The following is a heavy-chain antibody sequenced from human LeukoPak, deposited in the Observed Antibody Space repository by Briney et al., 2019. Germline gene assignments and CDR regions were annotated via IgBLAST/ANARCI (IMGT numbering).Heavy chain of an antibody. CDR1: GFTFSGFY. CDR3: ARDSLITMVRGVIITFWFDP. CDR2: IRSKPNSYTT. D-gene: IGHD3-10*01. J-gene: IGHJ5*02. Sequence: GGSLRLSCAASGFTFSGFYMHWVRQASGKGLEWVGLIRSKPNSYTTVYAASVQGRFTISRDDSKNTAYLQMNSLRAEDTAVYYCARDSLITMVRGVIITFWFDPWGQGTLVTVSS. V-gene: IGHV3-73*01.